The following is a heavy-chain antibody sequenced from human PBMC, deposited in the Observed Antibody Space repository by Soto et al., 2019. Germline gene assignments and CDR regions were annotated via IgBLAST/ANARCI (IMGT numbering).Heavy chain of an antibody. CDR3: AKDRTFGPPLVRFDT. J-gene: IGHJ4*02. Sequence: EVQLLESGGGLVQPGGSLRLSCGASGFTFSVYAMTWVRQAPGKGLEWVSAISGNGGSTYYAVSVKGRFTISRDNSKSTLHLQMNSLRVEDTAVYYCAKDRTFGPPLVRFDTWGQGTLVTVSS. CDR1: GFTFSVYA. CDR2: ISGNGGST. D-gene: IGHD6-6*01. V-gene: IGHV3-23*01.